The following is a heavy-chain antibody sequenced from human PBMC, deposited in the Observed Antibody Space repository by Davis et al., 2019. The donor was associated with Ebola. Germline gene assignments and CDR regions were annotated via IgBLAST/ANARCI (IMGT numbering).Heavy chain of an antibody. D-gene: IGHD1-26*01. CDR1: GGTFSSYA. CDR3: ERGGGSYRGYFDY. Sequence: SVKVSCKASGGTFSSYAISWVRQAPGQGLEWMGGIIPIFGTANYAQKLQGRVTMTTDTSTSTAYMELRSLRSDDTAVYYCERGGGSYRGYFDYWGQGTLVTVSS. V-gene: IGHV1-69*05. CDR2: IIPIFGTA. J-gene: IGHJ4*02.